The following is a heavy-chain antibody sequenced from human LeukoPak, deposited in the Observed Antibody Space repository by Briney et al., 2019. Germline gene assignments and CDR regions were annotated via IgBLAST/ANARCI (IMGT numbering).Heavy chain of an antibody. J-gene: IGHJ6*04. D-gene: IGHD3-10*01. CDR2: INPSGGST. Sequence: GASVKVSCKASGYTFTSYYMHWVRQAPGQGLEWMGIINPSGGSTSYAQKFQGRVTMTRDTSTSTVYMELSSLRSEDTAVYYCARDLERLLWFGELPPSYYYGMDVWGKGTTVTVSS. CDR3: ARDLERLLWFGELPPSYYYGMDV. CDR1: GYTFTSYY. V-gene: IGHV1-46*01.